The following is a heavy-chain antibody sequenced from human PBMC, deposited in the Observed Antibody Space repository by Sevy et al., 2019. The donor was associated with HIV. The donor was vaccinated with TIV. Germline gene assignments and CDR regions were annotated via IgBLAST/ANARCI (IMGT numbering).Heavy chain of an antibody. CDR1: GFTFSSYA. Sequence: GGSLRLSCVASGFTFSSYAMSWVRQAPGKGLEWVSAISGSGGSTYYADSVKGRFTISRDNSKNTLYLQMNSLRAEDTAVYYCAKPGPYCSGGSCYSLADYWGQGTLVTVSS. V-gene: IGHV3-23*01. CDR2: ISGSGGST. CDR3: AKPGPYCSGGSCYSLADY. J-gene: IGHJ4*02. D-gene: IGHD2-15*01.